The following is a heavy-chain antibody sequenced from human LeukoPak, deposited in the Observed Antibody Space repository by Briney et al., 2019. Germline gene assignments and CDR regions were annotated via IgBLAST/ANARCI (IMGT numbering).Heavy chain of an antibody. CDR1: GASITNYY. CDR3: ARLPDYVWGKSPQDDY. V-gene: IGHV4-59*01. Sequence: SETLSLTCTVSGASITNYYWNWIRQPPGKGLEWIGFIYKTGSTNYNPSLRSRVSISLDTSKSQFSLKLSSVTAADTAVYYCARLPDYVWGKSPQDDYWGQGTLVTVSS. CDR2: IYKTGST. J-gene: IGHJ4*02. D-gene: IGHD3-16*01.